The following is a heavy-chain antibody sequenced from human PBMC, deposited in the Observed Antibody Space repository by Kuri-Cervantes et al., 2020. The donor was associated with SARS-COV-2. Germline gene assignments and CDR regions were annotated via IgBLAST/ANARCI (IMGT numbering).Heavy chain of an antibody. CDR1: GGSFSGYY. CDR3: ARATRRNYYYGMDV. J-gene: IGHJ6*02. Sequence: ESLRLSCAVYGGSFSGYYWNWSRQPPGKGLEWNGEINHSGSTNDNPSLKSRVTISVDTSKNQFSLKLSPVTAADTAVYYCARATRRNYYYGMDVWGQGTPVTVSS. CDR2: INHSGST. V-gene: IGHV4-34*01.